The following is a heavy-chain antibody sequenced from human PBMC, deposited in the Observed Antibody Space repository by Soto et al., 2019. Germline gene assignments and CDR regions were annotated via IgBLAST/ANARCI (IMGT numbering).Heavy chain of an antibody. CDR1: GFTFSSYG. J-gene: IGHJ4*02. V-gene: IGHV3-30*18. CDR2: ISYDGSNK. CDR3: AKDSLAVAGVNSDGDY. D-gene: IGHD6-19*01. Sequence: PGGSLRLSCAASGFTFSSYGMHWVRQAPGKGLEWVAVISYDGSNKYYADSVKGRFTISGDNSKNTLYLQMNSLRAEDTAVYYCAKDSLAVAGVNSDGDYWGQGTLVTVSS.